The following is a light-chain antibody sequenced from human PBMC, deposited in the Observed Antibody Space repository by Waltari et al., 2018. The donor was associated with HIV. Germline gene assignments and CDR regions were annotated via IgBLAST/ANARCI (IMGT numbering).Light chain of an antibody. CDR3: QQYGTSPYT. J-gene: IGKJ2*01. Sequence: EIALTQSPGTLSLSPGERATLSCRASQSVTSSYLAWYQQKPGQAPRLLIYGASSRATDIPDRFSGSGSGTDFTLTIRRLEPEDSAVYCCQQYGTSPYTFGLRTKLEI. V-gene: IGKV3-20*01. CDR1: QSVTSSY. CDR2: GAS.